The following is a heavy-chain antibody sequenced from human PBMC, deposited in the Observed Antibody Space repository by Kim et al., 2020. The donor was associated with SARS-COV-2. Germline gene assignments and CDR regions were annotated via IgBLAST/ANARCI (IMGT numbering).Heavy chain of an antibody. CDR2: IYYSGST. V-gene: IGHV4-59*13. J-gene: IGHJ5*02. D-gene: IGHD3-16*01. Sequence: SETLSLTCTVSGGSISSYYWSWIRQPPGKGLEWIGYIYYSGSTNYNPSLKSRVTISVDTSKNQFSLKLSSVTAADTAVYYCARTLSRRGNWFDPWGQGTLVTVSS. CDR1: GGSISSYY. CDR3: ARTLSRRGNWFDP.